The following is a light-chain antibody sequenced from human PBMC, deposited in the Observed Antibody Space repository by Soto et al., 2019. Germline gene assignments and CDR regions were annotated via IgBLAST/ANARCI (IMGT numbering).Light chain of an antibody. CDR1: QSVSTN. CDR3: QQYNIRPPWT. V-gene: IGKV3-15*01. CDR2: HAS. Sequence: ELVMTQSPATLSASPGDRVTLSCRASQSVSTNLAWYQHKPGQAPSLLIYHASTRATGIPARFSGSGSETEFTLTISSLQSEDFAVYYCQQYNIRPPWTFGQGTKVEIK. J-gene: IGKJ1*01.